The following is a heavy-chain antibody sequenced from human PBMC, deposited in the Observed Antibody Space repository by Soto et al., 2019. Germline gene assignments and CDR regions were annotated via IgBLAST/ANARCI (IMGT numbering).Heavy chain of an antibody. D-gene: IGHD3-3*01. J-gene: IGHJ4*02. Sequence: EVQLVESGGGLVQPGGSLRLSCAASGFTFSTYWMSWVRQAPGKGLEWVAKIKQDGGDTYYVDSVKGRFTISRDNDENSVYLQMNSLRAEDTAVYYCARDFGHGYYLDYWGRGTLVTVSS. CDR3: ARDFGHGYYLDY. CDR1: GFTFSTYW. V-gene: IGHV3-7*01. CDR2: IKQDGGDT.